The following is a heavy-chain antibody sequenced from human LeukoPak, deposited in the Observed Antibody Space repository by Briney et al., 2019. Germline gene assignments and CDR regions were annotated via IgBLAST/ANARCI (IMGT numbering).Heavy chain of an antibody. CDR2: IKQDGSEK. J-gene: IGHJ4*02. V-gene: IGHV3-7*01. Sequence: PGGSLRLSCAASGFTFSSYWMSWVRQAPGKGLEWVANIKQDGSEKYYVDSVKGRFTISRDNAKNSLYLQMNSLRAEDTAVYYCAREYRDYYDSSGYYFDYWGQGTLVTVSS. CDR1: GFTFSSYW. D-gene: IGHD3-22*01. CDR3: AREYRDYYDSSGYYFDY.